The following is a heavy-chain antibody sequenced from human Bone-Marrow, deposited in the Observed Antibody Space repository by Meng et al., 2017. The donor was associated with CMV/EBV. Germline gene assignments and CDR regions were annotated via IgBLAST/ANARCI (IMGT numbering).Heavy chain of an antibody. V-gene: IGHV1-8*02. Sequence: ASVKVSCKASGYTFTSYDINWVRQATGQGLEWMGWMNPNSGNTGYAQKFQGRVTMTRNTSISTAYMELSSLRSEDTAVYYCARLMTVIAVAGNDAFDIWGQGTMVTVSS. CDR1: GYTFTSYD. CDR2: MNPNSGNT. CDR3: ARLMTVIAVAGNDAFDI. J-gene: IGHJ3*02. D-gene: IGHD6-19*01.